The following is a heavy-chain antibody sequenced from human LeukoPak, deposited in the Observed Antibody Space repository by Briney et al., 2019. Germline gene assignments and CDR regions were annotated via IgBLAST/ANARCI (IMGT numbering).Heavy chain of an antibody. J-gene: IGHJ4*02. D-gene: IGHD1-26*01. V-gene: IGHV3-21*01. CDR1: GFTFSSYS. CDR3: ARDGGSYSRPFDY. CDR2: ISSSSSYI. Sequence: GGSPRLSCAASGFTFSSYSMNWVRQAPGKGLEWVSSISSSSSYIYYADSVKGRFTISRDNAKNSLYLQMNSLRAEDTAVYYCARDGGSYSRPFDYWGQGTLVTVSS.